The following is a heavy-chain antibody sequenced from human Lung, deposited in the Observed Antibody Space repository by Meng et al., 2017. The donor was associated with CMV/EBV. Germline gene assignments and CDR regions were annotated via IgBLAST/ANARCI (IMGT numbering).Heavy chain of an antibody. CDR2: ITSDGSST. V-gene: IGHV3-74*01. CDR1: GFTFNTYW. D-gene: IGHD3-22*01. CDR3: AREYRLKYDSSGFDF. J-gene: IGHJ4*02. Sequence: GESLKISCAASGFTFNTYWMHWVRQALGKGLVWVSRITSDGSSTTYADSVKGRFTISRDNAKNTLYLQMNSLGAEDTAVYYCAREYRLKYDSSGFDFWGQGTLVTVSS.